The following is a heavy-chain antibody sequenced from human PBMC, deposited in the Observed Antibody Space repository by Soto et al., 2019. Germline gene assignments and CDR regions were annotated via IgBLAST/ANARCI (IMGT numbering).Heavy chain of an antibody. J-gene: IGHJ6*02. CDR1: GGTFSSYA. D-gene: IGHD3-10*01. V-gene: IGHV1-69*06. CDR3: ARLAYGSGSYGPPLYYYYGMDV. CDR2: IIPIFGTA. Sequence: SVKVSCKASGGTFSSYAISWVRQAPGQGLEWMGGIIPIFGTANYAQKFQGRVTISADKSISTAYLQWSSLKASDTAMYYCARLAYGSGSYGPPLYYYYGMDVWGQGTTVTVSS.